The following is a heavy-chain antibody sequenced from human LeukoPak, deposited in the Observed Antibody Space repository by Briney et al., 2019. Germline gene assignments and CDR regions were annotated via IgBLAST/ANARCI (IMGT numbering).Heavy chain of an antibody. CDR1: GGSISSYY. D-gene: IGHD3-3*01. CDR3: ARFLPVEWWVSGPFDY. V-gene: IGHV4-59*01. Sequence: KSSETLSLTCTVSGGSISSYYWSWIRQPPGKGLEWIGYIYYSGSTNYNPSLKSQVTISVDTSKNQFSLKLSSVTAADTAVYYCARFLPVEWWVSGPFDYWGQGTLVTVSS. J-gene: IGHJ4*02. CDR2: IYYSGST.